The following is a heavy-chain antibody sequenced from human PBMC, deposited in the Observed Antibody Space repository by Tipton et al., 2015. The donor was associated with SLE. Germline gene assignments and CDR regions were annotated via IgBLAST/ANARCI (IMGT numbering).Heavy chain of an antibody. D-gene: IGHD1-26*01. J-gene: IGHJ4*02. Sequence: TLSLTCTVSGGSISSSSHYWSWIRQPPGKGLEWIGYIYYSGSTNYNPSLKSRVTISVDTSKNQFSLKLSSVTAADTAVYYCAIHTGIVGATPFVYWGQGTLVTVSS. CDR3: AIHTGIVGATPFVY. CDR1: GGSISSSSHY. CDR2: IYYSGST. V-gene: IGHV4-61*05.